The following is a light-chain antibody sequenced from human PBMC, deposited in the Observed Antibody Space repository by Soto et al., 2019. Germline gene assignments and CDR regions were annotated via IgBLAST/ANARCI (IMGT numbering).Light chain of an antibody. CDR3: QHYNSYSEA. CDR1: QSISSW. V-gene: IGKV1-5*01. Sequence: DIQMTQSPSTLSASVGGRLTISCRASQSISSWLAWYQQKPGKAPKLLIYDASSLESGVPSRFSGSGYGTEFNLTISSLQPDDFATYYCQHYNSYSEAFGQGTKVDI. CDR2: DAS. J-gene: IGKJ1*01.